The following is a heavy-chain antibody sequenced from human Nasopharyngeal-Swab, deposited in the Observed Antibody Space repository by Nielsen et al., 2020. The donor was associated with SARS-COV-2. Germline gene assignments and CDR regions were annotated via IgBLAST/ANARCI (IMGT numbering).Heavy chain of an antibody. D-gene: IGHD2-15*01. J-gene: IGHJ5*02. CDR3: ARRISGGCDDP. CDR2: ISSGSGTI. Sequence: WIRQPPGKGLEWILYISSGSGTIYSADSVKGRFTISRDNSKNTLFLQMNSLRTEDTAVYYCARRISGGCDDPWGLGTLVTVSS. V-gene: IGHV3-48*01.